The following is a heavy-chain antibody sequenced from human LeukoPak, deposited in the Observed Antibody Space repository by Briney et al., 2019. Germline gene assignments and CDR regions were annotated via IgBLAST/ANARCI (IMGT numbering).Heavy chain of an antibody. CDR3: AKDLRTTGFNWFDP. CDR2: IWYDGSNK. CDR1: GFTFSSYV. D-gene: IGHD2-8*02. J-gene: IGHJ5*02. Sequence: GSLRLSCAASGFTFSSYVMHWVRQAPGKGLEWVAVIWYDGSNKYYADSVKGRFTISRDNSKNTLYLQMNSLRAEDTAVYYCAKDLRTTGFNWFDPWGQGTLVTVSS. V-gene: IGHV3-33*06.